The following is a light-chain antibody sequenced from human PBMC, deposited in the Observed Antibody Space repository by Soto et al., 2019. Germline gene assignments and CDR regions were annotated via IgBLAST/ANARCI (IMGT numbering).Light chain of an antibody. V-gene: IGKV1-39*01. CDR3: QQSYSTLMYT. J-gene: IGKJ2*01. CDR2: AAS. Sequence: DIQMTQSPSSLSASVGDRVTITCRASQSISSYLNWYQQKPGKAPKLLIYAASSLQSGVPSRFSGSGSGTDFTLTISSLQSEDFATYSCQQSYSTLMYTFGQGTKLEIK. CDR1: QSISSY.